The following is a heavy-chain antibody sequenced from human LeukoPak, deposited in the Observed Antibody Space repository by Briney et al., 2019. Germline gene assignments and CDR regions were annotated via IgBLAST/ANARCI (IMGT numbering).Heavy chain of an antibody. D-gene: IGHD1-26*01. V-gene: IGHV1-18*04. CDR2: ISAYNGNT. Sequence: ASMHVSSTVSGCTFASYGRRWVRQARGPGLERIGWISAYNGNTNYAQKLQGRVTMTTDTSTSTAYMELRSLRSDDTAVYYCARPSGSYEDDAFDIWGQVTMVTVSS. CDR1: GCTFASYG. J-gene: IGHJ3*02. CDR3: ARPSGSYEDDAFDI.